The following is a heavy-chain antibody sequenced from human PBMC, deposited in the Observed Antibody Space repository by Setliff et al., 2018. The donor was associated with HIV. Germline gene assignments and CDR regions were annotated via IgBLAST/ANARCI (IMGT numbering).Heavy chain of an antibody. CDR1: GGSIRSGNYY. D-gene: IGHD3-9*01. J-gene: IGHJ4*02. V-gene: IGHV4-31*02. Sequence: SETLSLTCTVSGGSIRSGNYYCSWIRQHPGKGLEWIGNIYYSGSTSYNPSLKSRVTISVDTSKNQFSLKLTSVTAADTAVYYCARDPADIRTFDYWGQGTLVTV. CDR3: ARDPADIRTFDY. CDR2: IYYSGST.